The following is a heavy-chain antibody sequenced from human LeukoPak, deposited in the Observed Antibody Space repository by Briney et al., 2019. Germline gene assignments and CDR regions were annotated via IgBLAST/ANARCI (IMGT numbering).Heavy chain of an antibody. Sequence: PSETLSLTCTVSGGSIRSTSYYWGWIRQPPGKGLEWIGSIYYSGSTYYNPSLKSRVTISVDTSKNQFSLKLSSVTAADTAVYYCARDYSYCGGDCQPYYYMDVWGKGTTVTVSS. V-gene: IGHV4-39*07. CDR3: ARDYSYCGGDCQPYYYMDV. CDR2: IYYSGST. D-gene: IGHD2-21*02. CDR1: GGSIRSTSYY. J-gene: IGHJ6*03.